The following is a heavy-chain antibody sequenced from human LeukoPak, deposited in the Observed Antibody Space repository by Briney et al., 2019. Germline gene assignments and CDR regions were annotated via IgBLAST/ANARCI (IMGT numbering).Heavy chain of an antibody. CDR2: VSYDGSNK. CDR3: AREADSSSWYWGGGTRHEALCYFDY. J-gene: IGHJ4*02. V-gene: IGHV3-30*04. D-gene: IGHD6-13*01. CDR1: GFTFSSYA. Sequence: PGRSLRLSCAASGFTFSSYAMHWVRQAPGKGLEWVAGVSYDGSNKYYADSVKGRFTISRDNSKNTLYLQMNSLRAEDTAVYYCAREADSSSWYWGGGTRHEALCYFDYWGQGTLVAVSS.